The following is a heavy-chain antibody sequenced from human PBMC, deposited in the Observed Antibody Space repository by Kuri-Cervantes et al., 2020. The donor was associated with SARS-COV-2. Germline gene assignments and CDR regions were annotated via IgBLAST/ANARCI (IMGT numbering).Heavy chain of an antibody. J-gene: IGHJ1*01. CDR2: ISSDSSYI. CDR1: GFTFSSYW. V-gene: IGHV3-21*01. CDR3: ARDSDDDVWSGYSTAEYFQY. D-gene: IGHD3-3*01. Sequence: GESLKISCAASGFTFSSYWMNWVRQAPGKGLEWVSSISSDSSYIHYADSVKGRFTISRDNAKNSLYLHTNSLRAEDTAVYYCARDSDDDVWSGYSTAEYFQYWGQGTLVTVSS.